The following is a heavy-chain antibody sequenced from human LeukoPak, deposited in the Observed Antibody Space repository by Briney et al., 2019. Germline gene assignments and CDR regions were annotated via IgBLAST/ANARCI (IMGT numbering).Heavy chain of an antibody. CDR2: IWYDGSNK. CDR3: AREAKDIVAYYGMDV. J-gene: IGHJ6*02. D-gene: IGHD5-12*01. Sequence: PGGSLRLSCAASGFTFSSYGMHWVRQAPGKGLEWVAVIWYDGSNKYYADSVKGRFTISRDNSKNTLYLQMNSLRAEDTAVYYCAREAKDIVAYYGMDVWGQGTTVTVSS. CDR1: GFTFSSYG. V-gene: IGHV3-33*01.